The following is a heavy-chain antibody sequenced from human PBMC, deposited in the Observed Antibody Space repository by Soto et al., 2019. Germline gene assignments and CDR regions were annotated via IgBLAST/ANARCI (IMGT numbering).Heavy chain of an antibody. CDR2: INHGGGT. J-gene: IGHJ6*02. Sequence: SETLSLTCAVYGGSFSGYHWSWIRQPPGKGLEWIGEINHGGGTNYNPSLKSRVTISLDTSKNQFSLKLSSVTAADTAVYYCARQRPTDGRWEFANYYGMDVWGQGTPVTVSS. CDR3: ARQRPTDGRWEFANYYGMDV. V-gene: IGHV4-34*01. CDR1: GGSFSGYH. D-gene: IGHD1-26*01.